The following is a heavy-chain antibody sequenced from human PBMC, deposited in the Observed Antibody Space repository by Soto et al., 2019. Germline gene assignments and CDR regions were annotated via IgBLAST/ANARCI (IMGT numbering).Heavy chain of an antibody. CDR1: GFSLSTSGAA. V-gene: IGHV2-5*02. Sequence: QINLIESGPPLVNPTQTLTLTCTFSGFSLSTSGAAVGWVRQPPGRAVEWLALIYWDGDKRYNASLGNRLTITKDTSMNQVVLTLTIVDPAETATYYCAHRATMTIFGLIIDNGIWFDPWGQGTRVIVSS. J-gene: IGHJ5*02. D-gene: IGHD3-3*01. CDR2: IYWDGDK. CDR3: AHRATMTIFGLIIDNGIWFDP.